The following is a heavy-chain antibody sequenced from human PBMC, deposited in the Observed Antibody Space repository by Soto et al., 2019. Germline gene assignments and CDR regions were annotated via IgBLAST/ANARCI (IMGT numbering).Heavy chain of an antibody. J-gene: IGHJ6*02. V-gene: IGHV4-59*01. CDR3: ARVGSKSFYYATDV. CDR2: IYYSGST. CDR1: GGSISSYY. D-gene: IGHD4-4*01. Sequence: SETLSLTCTVSGGSISSYYWSWIRQPPGKGLEWIGYIYYSGSTNYNPSLKSRVTISVDTSKNQFSLKLSSVTAADTAVYYCARVGSKSFYYATDVWGQGTTVTVSS.